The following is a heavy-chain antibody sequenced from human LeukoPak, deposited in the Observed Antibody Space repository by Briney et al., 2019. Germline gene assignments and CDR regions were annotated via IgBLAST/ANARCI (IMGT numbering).Heavy chain of an antibody. CDR1: GFTFSSYS. CDR3: AKCPSSGSYRRGDY. Sequence: GGSLRLSCAASGFTFSSYSMSRVRQAPGNGLDCVSAISGRGGSTYYADSVKGRLTISRANSKNTLYLQMNSPGAEDTAVYYCAKCPSSGSYRRGDYWGQGTLVTVSS. J-gene: IGHJ4*02. D-gene: IGHD1-26*01. V-gene: IGHV3-23*01. CDR2: ISGRGGST.